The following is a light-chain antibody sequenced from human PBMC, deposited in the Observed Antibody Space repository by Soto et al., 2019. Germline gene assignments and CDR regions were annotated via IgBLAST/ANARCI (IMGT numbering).Light chain of an antibody. CDR3: QKRSNWPPWT. J-gene: IGKJ1*01. V-gene: IGKV3-11*01. CDR1: QSVSSF. Sequence: EIVLTQSPATLSLSPGERATLSCTASQSVSSFLAWYQQKPGQAPRLLIYDAFKRATGIPDRFSGSGSGTDFTLTISRLEPEDSAVYYCQKRSNWPPWTFGQGTKVDIK. CDR2: DAF.